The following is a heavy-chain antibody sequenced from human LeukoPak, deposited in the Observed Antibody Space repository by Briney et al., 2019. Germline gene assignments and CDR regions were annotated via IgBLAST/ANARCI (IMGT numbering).Heavy chain of an antibody. V-gene: IGHV4-34*01. J-gene: IGHJ4*02. D-gene: IGHD2-2*01. Sequence: SETLSLTCAVYGGSFSGYYWSWIRQPPGKGLEWIGEINHSGSTNYNPSLKSRVTISVGTSKNQFSLKLSSVTAADTAVYYCAYRIVVVPAATLFDYWGQGTLVTVSS. CDR1: GGSFSGYY. CDR3: AYRIVVVPAATLFDY. CDR2: INHSGST.